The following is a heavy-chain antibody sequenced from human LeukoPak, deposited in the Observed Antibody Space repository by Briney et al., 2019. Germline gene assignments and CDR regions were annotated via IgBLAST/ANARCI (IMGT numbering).Heavy chain of an antibody. V-gene: IGHV3-48*04. D-gene: IGHD1-26*01. J-gene: IGHJ4*02. CDR3: AKSRIGFSGQADH. CDR1: GFTFSTYG. CDR2: ISSSSST. Sequence: HPGGSLRLSCAASGFTFSTYGMNWVRQAPGKGLEWISYISSSSSTNYADSVKGRFTSSRDNAKNSLYLQMNSLRAEDTAVYYCAKSRIGFSGQADHWGQGTLVTVSS.